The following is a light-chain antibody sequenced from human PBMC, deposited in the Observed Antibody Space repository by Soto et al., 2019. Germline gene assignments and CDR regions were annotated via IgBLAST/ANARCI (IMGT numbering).Light chain of an antibody. CDR3: QQYYSYST. CDR1: QSVSSW. CDR2: KAS. Sequence: DIKMTQSPSTLSASVGDRVTIICRASQSVSSWLAWYQQKPGKAPKLLIYKASSLESGVPSRFSGGGSGTEFTLTISSLQPDDFATYYCQQYYSYSTFGQGTKLEIK. J-gene: IGKJ2*01. V-gene: IGKV1-5*03.